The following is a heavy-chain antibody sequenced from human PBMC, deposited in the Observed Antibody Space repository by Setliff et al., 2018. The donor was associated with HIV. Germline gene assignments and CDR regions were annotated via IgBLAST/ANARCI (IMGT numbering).Heavy chain of an antibody. V-gene: IGHV1-69*13. J-gene: IGHJ4*02. D-gene: IGHD5-12*01. Sequence: ASVKVSCKASGGTFSSYGITWVRQAPGQGLEWMGGIIPSLGTANYAQRFQGRVTFTADASTSTVYMELSSLRSEDTGMYYCARDAGYSGSAWNYWGQGTLVTVSS. CDR1: GGTFSSYG. CDR3: ARDAGYSGSAWNY. CDR2: IIPSLGTA.